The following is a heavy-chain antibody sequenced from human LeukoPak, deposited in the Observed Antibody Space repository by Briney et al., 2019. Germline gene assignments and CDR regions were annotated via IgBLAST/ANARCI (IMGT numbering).Heavy chain of an antibody. V-gene: IGHV3-23*01. J-gene: IGHJ6*02. Sequence: GGSLRLSCAASGFTFSSYAMSWVRQAPGKGLERVSAISGSGGSTYYADSVKGRFTISRDNSKNTLYLQMNSLRAEDTAVYYCSQQLVRPYYYYGMDVWGQGTTVTVSS. CDR3: SQQLVRPYYYYGMDV. CDR2: ISGSGGST. CDR1: GFTFSSYA. D-gene: IGHD6-13*01.